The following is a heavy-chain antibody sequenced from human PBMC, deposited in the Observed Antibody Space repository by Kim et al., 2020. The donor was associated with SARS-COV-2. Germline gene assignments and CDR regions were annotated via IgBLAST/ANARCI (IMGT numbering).Heavy chain of an antibody. V-gene: IGHV3-43*02. CDR1: GFTFDDYA. D-gene: IGHD5-12*01. Sequence: GGSLRLSCAASGFTFDDYAMHWVRQAPGKGLEWVSLISGDGGSTYYADSVKGRFTISRDNSKNSLYLQMNSLRTEDTALYYCAKGLGGGYYYYGMDVWGQGTTVTVSS. CDR2: ISGDGGST. CDR3: AKGLGGGYYYYGMDV. J-gene: IGHJ6*02.